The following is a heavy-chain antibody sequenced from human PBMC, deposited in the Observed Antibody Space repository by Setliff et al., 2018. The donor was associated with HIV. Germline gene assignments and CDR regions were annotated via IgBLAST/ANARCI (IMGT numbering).Heavy chain of an antibody. D-gene: IGHD3-10*01. CDR2: IDYTGNT. CDR3: VRVSAFIMSPSFYYYGMDV. Sequence: PSETLSLTCAVYGGAFTGRYWGWVRQPPGKGLEWIGEIDYTGNTNHNPSLKSRVSTSVDMSKEQFSLKPKSVTAADTAVYYCVRVSAFIMSPSFYYYGMDVWGQGTTVTVSS. CDR1: GGAFTGRY. J-gene: IGHJ6*02. V-gene: IGHV4-34*01.